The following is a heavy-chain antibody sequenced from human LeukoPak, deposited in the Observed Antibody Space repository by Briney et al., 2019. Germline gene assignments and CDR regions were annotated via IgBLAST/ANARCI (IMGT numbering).Heavy chain of an antibody. CDR2: INPNSGGT. J-gene: IGHJ3*02. CDR3: ARVTHRKAFDI. CDR1: GYTFTGYY. Sequence: ASVKVSCKASGYTFTGYYMHWVRQAPGQGLEWMGWINPNSGGTNYAQKFQGRVTMTRDTSISTAYMELSSLRSEDTAVYYCARVTHRKAFDIWGQGTMVTVSS. V-gene: IGHV1-2*02.